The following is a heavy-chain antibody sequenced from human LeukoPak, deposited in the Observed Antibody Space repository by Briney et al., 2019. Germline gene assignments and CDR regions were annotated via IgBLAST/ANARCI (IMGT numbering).Heavy chain of an antibody. D-gene: IGHD2-8*01. CDR1: GYNFISYY. CDR3: TREDVVLVDAVRYYYYGMDA. J-gene: IGHJ6*02. V-gene: IGHV1-46*01. Sequence: SSVKVSCKASGYNFISYYTRWVRQAPGQGLEWMGIINPSGGSTSYAQKFQDRVTMTRDTSTSTVYMELSSLKSEDTAVYYCTREDVVLVDAVRYYYYGMDAWGQGTTVTVSS. CDR2: INPSGGST.